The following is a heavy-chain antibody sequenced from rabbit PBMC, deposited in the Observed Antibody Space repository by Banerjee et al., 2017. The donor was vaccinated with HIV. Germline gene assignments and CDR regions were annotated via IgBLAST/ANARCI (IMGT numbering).Heavy chain of an antibody. CDR3: ARSTSGYDIGDL. V-gene: IGHV1S45*01. Sequence: QEQPEESGGDLVKPEGSLTLTCTASGFSFSSSYWICWVRQAPGKGLEWIACIYTSGGSTYYASWAKGRFTISKTSSTTVTLQMTSLTAADTATYFCARSTSGYDIGDLWGPGTLVTV. D-gene: IGHD1-1*01. CDR2: IYTSGGST. CDR1: GFSFSSSYW. J-gene: IGHJ6*01.